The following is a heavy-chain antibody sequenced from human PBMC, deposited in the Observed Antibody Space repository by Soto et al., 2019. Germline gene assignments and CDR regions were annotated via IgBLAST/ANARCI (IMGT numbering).Heavy chain of an antibody. Sequence: LSLTCTVSGGSISSGGYYWSWIRQHPGKGLEWIGYIYYSGSTYYNPSLKSRVTISVDTSKDQFSLKLSSVTAADTAVYYCARDFTDSSGPTLGMGVWGQGTTVTVSS. V-gene: IGHV4-31*03. CDR3: ARDFTDSSGPTLGMGV. D-gene: IGHD6-19*01. CDR1: GGSISSGGYY. CDR2: IYYSGST. J-gene: IGHJ6*02.